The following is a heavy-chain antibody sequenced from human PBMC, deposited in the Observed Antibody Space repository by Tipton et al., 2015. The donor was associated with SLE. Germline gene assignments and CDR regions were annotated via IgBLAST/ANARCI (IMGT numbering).Heavy chain of an antibody. V-gene: IGHV3-7*04. J-gene: IGHJ4*02. CDR3: ARGDANSGDY. CDR1: EFTFSRYW. Sequence: SLRLSCVASEFTFSRYWMSGVRQAPGKGLEWVANINEDGSEKNYVDSVRGRFTISRDNANNSLYLQMNSLRGEDTAVYYCARGDANSGDYWGQGTLATVSS. CDR2: INEDGSEK. D-gene: IGHD5-24*01.